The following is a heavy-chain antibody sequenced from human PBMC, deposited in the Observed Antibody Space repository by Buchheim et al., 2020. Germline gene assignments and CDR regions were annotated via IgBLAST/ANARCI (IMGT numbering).Heavy chain of an antibody. CDR3: AAYFGAYCSGGSCYSDYYYGMDV. V-gene: IGHV1-58*02. CDR2: IVVGSGNT. CDR1: GFTFTNSA. Sequence: QMQLVQSGPEVKKPGTSVKVSCKASGFTFTNSAMQWVRQARGQRLEWIGWIVVGSGNTNYAQKFQERVTITRDMSTSTAYMELSSLRSEDTAVYYCAAYFGAYCSGGSCYSDYYYGMDVWGQGTT. D-gene: IGHD2-15*01. J-gene: IGHJ6*02.